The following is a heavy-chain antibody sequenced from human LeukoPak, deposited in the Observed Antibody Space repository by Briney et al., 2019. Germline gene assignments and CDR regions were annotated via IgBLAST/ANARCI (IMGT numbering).Heavy chain of an antibody. J-gene: IGHJ4*02. Sequence: GGSLRLSCAASGFTFSSYAMHWVRQAPGKGLEWVAVISYDGSNKYYADSVKGRFTISRDNSKNTLYLQMNSLRAEDTAVYYCAKADVLGGGFDYCGQGTLVTVSS. V-gene: IGHV3-30-3*01. CDR1: GFTFSSYA. D-gene: IGHD3-16*01. CDR2: ISYDGSNK. CDR3: AKADVLGGGFDY.